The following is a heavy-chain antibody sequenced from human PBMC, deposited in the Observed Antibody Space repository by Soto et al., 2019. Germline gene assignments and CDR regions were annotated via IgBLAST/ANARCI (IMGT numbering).Heavy chain of an antibody. CDR3: ARVRRTGTTKSGYYYGMDV. CDR2: MNPNSGNT. D-gene: IGHD1-7*01. J-gene: IGHJ6*02. V-gene: IGHV1-8*01. CDR1: GYTFTSYD. Sequence: GASVKVSCKASGYTFTSYDINWVRQATGQGLEWMGWMNPNSGNTGYAQKFQGRVTMTRNTSISTAYMELSSLRSEDTAVYYCARVRRTGTTKSGYYYGMDVWGQGTTVTVSS.